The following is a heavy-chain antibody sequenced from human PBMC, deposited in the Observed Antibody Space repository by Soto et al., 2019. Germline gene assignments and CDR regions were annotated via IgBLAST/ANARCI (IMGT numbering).Heavy chain of an antibody. CDR2: INHSGST. V-gene: IGHV4-34*01. J-gene: IGHJ4*02. D-gene: IGHD6-6*01. CDR3: ARAPKVSGSAQTRPDF. CDR1: GGSFIGYY. Sequence: SETLSLTCAVYGGSFIGYYWSWIRQPPGKGLEWIGEINHSGSTNYNPSLKSRVTISVDTSKNQFSLNLTSLTAADTAVYYCARAPKVSGSAQTRPDFWGQGSLVTVS.